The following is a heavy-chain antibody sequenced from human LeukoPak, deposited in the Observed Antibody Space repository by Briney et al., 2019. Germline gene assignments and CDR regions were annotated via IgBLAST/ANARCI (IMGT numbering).Heavy chain of an antibody. V-gene: IGHV3-23*01. J-gene: IGHJ4*02. CDR1: GFTFSSYA. CDR2: ISGSGGST. D-gene: IGHD3-22*01. Sequence: PGGSLRLSCAASGFTFSSYAMSWVRQAPGKGLEWVSAISGSGGSTYYADSVKGRFTISRDNSKNTLYLQMNSLRAEDTAVYYCAKTLLAYYDSSGYYIYWGQGTLVTVSS. CDR3: AKTLLAYYDSSGYYIY.